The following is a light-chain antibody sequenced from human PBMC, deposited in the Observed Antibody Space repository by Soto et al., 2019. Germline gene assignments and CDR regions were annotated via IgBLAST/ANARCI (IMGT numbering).Light chain of an antibody. J-gene: IGKJ2*01. CDR3: QQYPGYT. Sequence: EIVLTQSPGTLSLSPGERATLSCRASQSVSSSYLAWYQQKPGQAPRILIYGASSRATGIPDRFSGSGSGTDFTLTISRLEPEEFAVYYCQQYPGYTFGQGTKLEIK. CDR2: GAS. CDR1: QSVSSSY. V-gene: IGKV3-20*01.